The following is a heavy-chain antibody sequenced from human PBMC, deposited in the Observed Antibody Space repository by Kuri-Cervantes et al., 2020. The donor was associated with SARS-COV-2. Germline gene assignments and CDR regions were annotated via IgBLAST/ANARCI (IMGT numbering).Heavy chain of an antibody. Sequence: ASVKVSCKASGYTFTSYGISWVRQAPGQGLEWMGWISAYNGNTNYAQKLQGRVTTTTDTSTSTAYMELRSLRSDDTAVYYCASWGRDMTTVTWVDYWGQGTLVTVSS. V-gene: IGHV1-18*01. J-gene: IGHJ4*02. CDR2: ISAYNGNT. CDR1: GYTFTSYG. CDR3: ASWGRDMTTVTWVDY. D-gene: IGHD4-17*01.